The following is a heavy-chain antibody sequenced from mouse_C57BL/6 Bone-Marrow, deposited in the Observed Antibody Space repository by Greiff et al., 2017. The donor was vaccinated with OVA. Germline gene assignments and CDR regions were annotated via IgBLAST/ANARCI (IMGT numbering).Heavy chain of an antibody. D-gene: IGHD2-5*01. CDR1: GFTFSDYG. V-gene: IGHV5-17*01. Sequence: EVQLQESGGGLVKPGGSLKLSCAASGFTFSDYGMHWVRQAPEKGLEWVAYISSGSSTIYYADTVKGRFTISRDNAKNTLFLQMTSLRSEDTAMYYCASAYYSNRVYFDYWGQGTTLTVSS. CDR3: ASAYYSNRVYFDY. CDR2: ISSGSSTI. J-gene: IGHJ2*01.